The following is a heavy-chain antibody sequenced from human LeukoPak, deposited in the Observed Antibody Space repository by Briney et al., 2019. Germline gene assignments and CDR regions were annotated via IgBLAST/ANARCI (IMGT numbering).Heavy chain of an antibody. D-gene: IGHD6-13*01. Sequence: ASVKVSCKASGYIFTNYYMHWVRQAPGQGLEWMGWINPRSGGTNYAQKFQGRVTMTRDTSISTAYMELSRLRSDDTAVYYCARYSSSWFPFDYWGQGTLVTVSS. CDR3: ARYSSSWFPFDY. J-gene: IGHJ4*02. CDR1: GYIFTNYY. V-gene: IGHV1-2*02. CDR2: INPRSGGT.